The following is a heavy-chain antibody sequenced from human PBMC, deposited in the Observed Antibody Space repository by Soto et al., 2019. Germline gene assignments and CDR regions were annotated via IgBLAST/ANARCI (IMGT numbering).Heavy chain of an antibody. CDR1: GFTFSSYA. CDR3: AKDGITMVRGVKLFDY. Sequence: PGGSLRLSCAASGFTFSSYAMSWVRQAPGKGLEWVSAISGSGGSTYYADSVKGRFTISRDNSKNTLCLQMNSLRAEDTAVYHCAKDGITMVRGVKLFDYWGQGTLVTVSS. V-gene: IGHV3-23*01. D-gene: IGHD3-10*01. CDR2: ISGSGGST. J-gene: IGHJ4*01.